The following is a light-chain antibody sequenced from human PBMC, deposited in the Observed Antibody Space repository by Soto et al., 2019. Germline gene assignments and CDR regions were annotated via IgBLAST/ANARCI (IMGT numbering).Light chain of an antibody. CDR1: QDIRTE. J-gene: IGKJ1*01. CDR2: GAS. V-gene: IGKV1-6*01. CDR3: LQYHNFPRT. Sequence: AIQMTQSPSSLSASVGDRVTITCRASQDIRTELGWYQQKTGKAPKLLIYGASTIQSGIPSRFSGSGSGTDFTLTINCLQPEDFAAYYCLQYHNFPRTFGQGTKMEI.